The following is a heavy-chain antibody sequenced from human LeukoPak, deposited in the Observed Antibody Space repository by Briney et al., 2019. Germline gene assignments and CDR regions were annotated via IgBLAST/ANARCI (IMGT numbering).Heavy chain of an antibody. CDR2: IKEDGSEK. V-gene: IGHV3-7*05. Sequence: GGSLRLSCAASGFTFSNYWMSWVRQAPGKGLEWVANIKEDGSEKYYVDSVKGRFTISRDNAKNSVYLQMNSLRAEDTAVYYCARAEVIVGTTGFDYWGQGTLVTVSS. D-gene: IGHD1-26*01. CDR1: GFTFSNYW. J-gene: IGHJ4*02. CDR3: ARAEVIVGTTGFDY.